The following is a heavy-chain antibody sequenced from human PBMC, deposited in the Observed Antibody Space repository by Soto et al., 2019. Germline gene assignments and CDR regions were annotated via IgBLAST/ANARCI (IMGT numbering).Heavy chain of an antibody. CDR2: IKEDGSDK. V-gene: IGHV3-7*01. D-gene: IGHD6-25*01. CDR3: ARFTRGSSGDY. J-gene: IGHJ4*02. CDR1: GFTLNTYW. Sequence: EVQLVESGGDLVQPGGSLRLSCVASGFTLNTYWMSWVRQAPGKGLEWVANIKEDGSDKYYVDSVKGRFTISRDNAKNLLYLQMNSLGAGDTAMYYCARFTRGSSGDYWGQGTLVTVSS.